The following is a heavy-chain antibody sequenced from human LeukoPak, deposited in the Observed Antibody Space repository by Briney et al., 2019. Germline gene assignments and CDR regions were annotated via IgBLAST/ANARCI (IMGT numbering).Heavy chain of an antibody. J-gene: IGHJ1*01. CDR1: GGSISTYY. D-gene: IGHD6-6*01. V-gene: IGHV4-59*01. CDR3: ARGGAARLHFQN. Sequence: SETLSLTCTISGGSISTYYWNGIRQPPGKGLEWIGYIYHSGSTNYNPSLQSRVTISVDTSKNHFSLNLNSVTAADTAVYYCARGGAARLHFQNWGHGTPVTVSS. CDR2: IYHSGST.